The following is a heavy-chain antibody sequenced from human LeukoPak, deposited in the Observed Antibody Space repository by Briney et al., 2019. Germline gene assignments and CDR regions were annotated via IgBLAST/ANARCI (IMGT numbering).Heavy chain of an antibody. Sequence: ASVKVSCKASGYTFTSYDINWVRQATGQGLEWMGWMNPNSGNTGYAQKFQGRVTITRNTSISTAYMELSSLRSEDTAVYYCRLWFGESQGAFDIWGQGTMVTVSS. D-gene: IGHD3-10*01. CDR1: GYTFTSYD. CDR2: MNPNSGNT. V-gene: IGHV1-8*03. J-gene: IGHJ3*02. CDR3: RLWFGESQGAFDI.